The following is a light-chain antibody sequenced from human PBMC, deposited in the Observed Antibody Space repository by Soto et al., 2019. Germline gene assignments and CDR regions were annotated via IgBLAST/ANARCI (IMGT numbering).Light chain of an antibody. CDR3: AVWDDSLNGYV. Sequence: QSALTQPPSASGTPGQRVTISCSGSSSNIGSNTVNWYQQLPGTAPKLLIYSNNQRPSGVPDRFSGSKSGTSASLAISGLQFEDEADYYCAVWDDSLNGYVFGTGTKVTV. J-gene: IGLJ1*01. V-gene: IGLV1-44*01. CDR2: SNN. CDR1: SSNIGSNT.